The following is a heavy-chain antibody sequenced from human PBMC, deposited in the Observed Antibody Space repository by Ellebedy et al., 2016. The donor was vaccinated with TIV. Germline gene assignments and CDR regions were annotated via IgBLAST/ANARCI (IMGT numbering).Heavy chain of an antibody. Sequence: PGGSLRLSCVASGFTFNSYAMSWVRQAPGKGLEWVSSLSASGGSTYYADSVKGRFTISRENAKNSLYLQMNSLRAGDTAVYYCARATEGLDYWGQGTLVTVSS. CDR3: ARATEGLDY. CDR2: LSASGGST. J-gene: IGHJ4*02. V-gene: IGHV3-23*01. CDR1: GFTFNSYA. D-gene: IGHD1-14*01.